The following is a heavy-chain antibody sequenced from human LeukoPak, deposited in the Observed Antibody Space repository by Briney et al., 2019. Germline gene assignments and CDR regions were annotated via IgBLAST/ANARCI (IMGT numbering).Heavy chain of an antibody. D-gene: IGHD3-10*01. Sequence: SETLSLTCTVSGGSISSSSYYWGWIRQPPGKGLEWIGSIYYSGSTYYNPSLKSRVTISVDTSKNQFSLKLSSVTAADTAVYYCARALRIKYYYYYMDVWGKGTTVTVSS. V-gene: IGHV4-39*07. J-gene: IGHJ6*03. CDR1: GGSISSSSYY. CDR3: ARALRIKYYYYYMDV. CDR2: IYYSGST.